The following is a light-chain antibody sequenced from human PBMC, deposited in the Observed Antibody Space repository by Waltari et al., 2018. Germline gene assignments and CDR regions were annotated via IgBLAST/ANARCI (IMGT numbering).Light chain of an antibody. CDR1: QSTCRY. CDR2: FAS. Sequence: DIQMTQDPSSPSVSIGDRVTITCRASQSTCRYLSWYPQKSGRAPKLLISFASSLESGVPSRFSGTGSGTDFTLTINSLQPEDIGTYYCQQASRGPLTFGQGT. CDR3: QQASRGPLT. J-gene: IGKJ1*01. V-gene: IGKV1-39*01.